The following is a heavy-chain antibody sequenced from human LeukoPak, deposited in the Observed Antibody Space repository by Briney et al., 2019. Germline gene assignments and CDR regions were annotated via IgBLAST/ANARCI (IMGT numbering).Heavy chain of an antibody. CDR1: GYTFTSYY. J-gene: IGHJ4*02. Sequence: ASVKVSCKASGYTFTSYYMHWVRQAPGQGLEWMGIINPSGGSTSYAQRFQGRVTVTTDESTSTVYMELSSLRCEDTAVYFCAGGSIFGVAPFDYWGQGTLVTVSS. CDR2: INPSGGST. CDR3: AGGSIFGVAPFDY. D-gene: IGHD3-3*01. V-gene: IGHV1-46*01.